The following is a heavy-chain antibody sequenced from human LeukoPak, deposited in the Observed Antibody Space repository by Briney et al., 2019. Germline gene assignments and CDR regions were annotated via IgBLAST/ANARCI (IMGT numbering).Heavy chain of an antibody. Sequence: PGGSLRLSCVASGFPFSSYWMTWVRQAPGKGLEWVANIKQDGSKKSYVDSVKGRFTISRDNAKNSLYLQMNSLRDEDTAVYYCARDPRDYYYGMDVWGQGTTVTVSS. CDR3: ARDPRDYYYGMDV. CDR1: GFPFSSYW. V-gene: IGHV3-7*01. CDR2: IKQDGSKK. J-gene: IGHJ6*02.